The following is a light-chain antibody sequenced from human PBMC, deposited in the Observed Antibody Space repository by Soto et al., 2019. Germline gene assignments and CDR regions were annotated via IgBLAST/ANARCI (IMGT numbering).Light chain of an antibody. CDR2: QDS. J-gene: IGLJ2*01. CDR1: KLGDKY. Sequence: SYELTQPPSVSVSPGQTASITCSGDKLGDKYACWYQQKPGQSPVLVIYQDSKRPSGIPERFSGSNSGNTATLTISGTQAMDEADYYCQAWDSSTEGPHVVFGGGTKLTVL. CDR3: QAWDSSTEGPHVV. V-gene: IGLV3-1*01.